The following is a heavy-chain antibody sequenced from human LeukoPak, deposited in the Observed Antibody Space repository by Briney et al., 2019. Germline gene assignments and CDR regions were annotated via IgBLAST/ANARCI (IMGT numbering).Heavy chain of an antibody. Sequence: ASVKVSCKASGYTFTSYGITWVRQAPGQGLKWMGWISGYNGNTHYSQNLQGRVTMTTHTSTSTAYMELRSLRSDDTAVYYCARDEAGATKDYWGQGTLVTVSS. CDR2: ISGYNGNT. CDR3: ARDEAGATKDY. D-gene: IGHD1-26*01. J-gene: IGHJ4*02. CDR1: GYTFTSYG. V-gene: IGHV1-18*01.